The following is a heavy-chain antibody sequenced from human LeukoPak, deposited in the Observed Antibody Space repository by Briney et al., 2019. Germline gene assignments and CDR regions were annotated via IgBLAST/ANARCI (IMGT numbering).Heavy chain of an antibody. CDR1: GFNFSSYS. D-gene: IGHD4-23*01. CDR2: ISSSSSYI. Sequence: NPGGSLRLSCAASGFNFSSYSMNWVRQAPGKGLEWVSSISSSSSYIYYADSVKGRFTISRDNAKNSLYLQMNSLRAEDTAVYYCARVWTTVDVEIDYWGQGTLVTVSS. CDR3: ARVWTTVDVEIDY. V-gene: IGHV3-21*01. J-gene: IGHJ4*02.